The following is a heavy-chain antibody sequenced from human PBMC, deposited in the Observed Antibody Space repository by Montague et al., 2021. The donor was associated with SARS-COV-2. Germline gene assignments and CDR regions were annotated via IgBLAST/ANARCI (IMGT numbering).Heavy chain of an antibody. CDR2: IGASGNDT. Sequence: SLRLSCAASGFRFGGYAMSWVRQAPGKGLEWVSAIGASGNDTYYADSVRGRFTSSRDNSKNMLYLQLNSPRVEGTAVYYCAKRVVVTSYRYFDYWGQGTLVTVSS. D-gene: IGHD2-21*02. J-gene: IGHJ4*02. CDR1: GFRFGGYA. V-gene: IGHV3-23*01. CDR3: AKRVVVTSYRYFDY.